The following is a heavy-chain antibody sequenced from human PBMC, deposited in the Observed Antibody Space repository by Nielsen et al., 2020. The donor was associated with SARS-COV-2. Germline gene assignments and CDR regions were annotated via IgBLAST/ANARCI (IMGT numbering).Heavy chain of an antibody. CDR1: GGAISSYY. V-gene: IGHV4-59*13. CDR3: ARGSDEGLAL. D-gene: IGHD3-3*01. Sequence: SETLSLTCTVSGGAISSYYWTWIRQPPVKGLEWIAYIYDSGNTNYNPSLKSRVTISVDTSRNQFSLKLTSVTAADTAVYYCARGSDEGLALWGQGTLVTVSS. CDR2: IYDSGNT. J-gene: IGHJ4*02.